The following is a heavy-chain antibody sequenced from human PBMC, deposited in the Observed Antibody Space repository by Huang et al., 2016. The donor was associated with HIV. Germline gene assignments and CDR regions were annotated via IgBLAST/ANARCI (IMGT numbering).Heavy chain of an antibody. CDR3: ARQGVGDFVVEPTGLGAFDI. V-gene: IGHV5-51*01. CDR1: GYTFNGYW. Sequence: EVQLVQSGAVVKKPGESLKISCKGSGYTFNGYWLGWVRQMPGKGREWMGISYPGDSDTTYSPSFQGQVTISADKSISTANLQWSGLKASDTAMYYCARQGVGDFVVEPTGLGAFDIWGQGTMVTVSS. J-gene: IGHJ3*02. D-gene: IGHD2-2*01. CDR2: SYPGDSDT.